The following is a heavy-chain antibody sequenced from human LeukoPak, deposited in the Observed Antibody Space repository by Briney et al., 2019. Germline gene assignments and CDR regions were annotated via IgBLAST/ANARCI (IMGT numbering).Heavy chain of an antibody. CDR2: IYYSGST. CDR1: GGSISSSSYY. J-gene: IGHJ4*02. V-gene: IGHV4-39*07. Sequence: SETLSLTCTVSGGSISSSSYYWGWIRQPPGKGLEWIGSIYYSGSTYYNPSLKSRVTISLDTSKNQLSLRLSSVTAADTAVYYCARAPGRVGATGPIDYWGQGTLVTVSS. D-gene: IGHD1-26*01. CDR3: ARAPGRVGATGPIDY.